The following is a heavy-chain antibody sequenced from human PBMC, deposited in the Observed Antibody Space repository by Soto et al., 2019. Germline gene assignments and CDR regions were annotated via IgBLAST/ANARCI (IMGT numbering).Heavy chain of an antibody. CDR2: ISYDGSNK. CDR3: AGQSNYGSGPGWFDP. J-gene: IGHJ5*02. V-gene: IGHV3-30-3*01. D-gene: IGHD3-10*01. CDR1: GFTFSSYA. Sequence: QVQLVESGGGVVQPGRSLRLSCAASGFTFSSYAMHWVRQAPGKGLEWVAVISYDGSNKYYADSVKGRFTISRDNSKNPRYLQMNSRGAEDTAGDGRAGQSNYGSGPGWFDPWGQGTLVTVSS.